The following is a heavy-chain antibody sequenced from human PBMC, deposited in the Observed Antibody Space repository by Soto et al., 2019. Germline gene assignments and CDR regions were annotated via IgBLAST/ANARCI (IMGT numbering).Heavy chain of an antibody. CDR3: ARDRPSHPMDV. CDR2: INPSGGST. J-gene: IGHJ6*02. CDR1: GYTFTSYY. Sequence: GASVKVSCKASGYTFTSYYMHWVRQAPGQGLEWMGIINPSGGSTSYAQKFQGRVTMTRDTSTSTVYMELSSLRSGDTAVYYCARDRPSHPMDVWGQGTTVPVYS. D-gene: IGHD6-6*01. V-gene: IGHV1-46*01.